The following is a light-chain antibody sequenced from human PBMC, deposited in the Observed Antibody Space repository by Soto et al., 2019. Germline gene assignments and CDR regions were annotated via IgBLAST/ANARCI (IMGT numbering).Light chain of an antibody. CDR2: DAS. V-gene: IGKV1-5*01. CDR1: QGISTF. J-gene: IGKJ1*01. CDR3: QQYDSYSSGP. Sequence: DIQMTQSPSSLSTSVGDRVTITCRASQGISTFLNWYQQKPGKAPKVLIFDASSLKTGVPSRFSGSGSGTEFTLTISNLQPDDFATYYCQQYDSYSSGPFGQGTKVEIK.